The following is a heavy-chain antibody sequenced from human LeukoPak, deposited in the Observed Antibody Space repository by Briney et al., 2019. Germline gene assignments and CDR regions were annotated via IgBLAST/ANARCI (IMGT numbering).Heavy chain of an antibody. CDR3: ARFAYSGYGLSGLNWFDP. CDR2: IYYSGST. CDR1: GGSISSSSYY. D-gene: IGHD5-12*01. Sequence: PSETLSLTCTVSGGSISSSSYYWGWIRQPPGKGLEWIGSIYYSGSTYYNPSLKSRVTISVDTSKNQFSLKLSSVTAAGTAVYYCARFAYSGYGLSGLNWFDPWGQGTLVTVSS. V-gene: IGHV4-39*01. J-gene: IGHJ5*02.